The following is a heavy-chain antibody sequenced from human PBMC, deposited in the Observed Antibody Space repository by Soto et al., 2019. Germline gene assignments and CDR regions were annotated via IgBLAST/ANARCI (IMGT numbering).Heavy chain of an antibody. V-gene: IGHV4-34*01. CDR2: INHSGST. Sequence: QVQLQQWGAGLLKPSETLSLTCAVYGGSFSGYYWSWIRQPPGKGREWIGEINHSGSTNYNPSLKSRVTISVDTSKNQFSLELSSGTAADTAVYYCARQGRTTVPLGGGWFDPWGQGTLVTVSS. CDR1: GGSFSGYY. CDR3: ARQGRTTVPLGGGWFDP. J-gene: IGHJ5*02. D-gene: IGHD4-17*01.